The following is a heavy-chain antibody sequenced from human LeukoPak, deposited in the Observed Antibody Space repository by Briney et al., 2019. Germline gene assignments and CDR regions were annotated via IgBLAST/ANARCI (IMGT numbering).Heavy chain of an antibody. CDR3: ASNHPGSSPYYMDV. J-gene: IGHJ6*03. D-gene: IGHD1-26*01. Sequence: GGSLRLSCAASGFTVSSNYMSWVRQAPGKGLEWVSVIYSGGSTYYADSVKGRVTISRDNSKNTPYLQMNSLRAEDTAVYYCASNHPGSSPYYMDVWGKGTTVTVSS. CDR2: IYSGGST. CDR1: GFTVSSNY. V-gene: IGHV3-53*01.